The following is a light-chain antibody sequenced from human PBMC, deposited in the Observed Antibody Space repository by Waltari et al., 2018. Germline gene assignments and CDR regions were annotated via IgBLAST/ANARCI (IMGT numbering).Light chain of an antibody. CDR3: GTWDDSLNERV. J-gene: IGLJ3*02. CDR1: SSNIGSQT. CDR2: KVN. V-gene: IGLV1-44*01. Sequence: QSVLTQPPSASGTPGLRVTISCSGGSSNIGSQTVNWFQQFPGTAPKLLIYKVNQRPSGGPDRFSGSKSGTSASLAISGLQSEDEAYYYCGTWDDSLNERVFGGGTKVTVL.